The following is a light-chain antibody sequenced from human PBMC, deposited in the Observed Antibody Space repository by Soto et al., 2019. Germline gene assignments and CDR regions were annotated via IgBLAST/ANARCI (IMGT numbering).Light chain of an antibody. CDR1: ESINSH. V-gene: IGKV3-15*01. J-gene: IGKJ1*01. Sequence: EIVLTQTPATLSVSPGETATLSCRASESINSHLAWYQHKPGQAPRLLIRSASTRATDIPARFSGSGSGTEFTLTISSLQSEDFALYYCQQYHNWPPWTFGPVTKVDMK. CDR3: QQYHNWPPWT. CDR2: SAS.